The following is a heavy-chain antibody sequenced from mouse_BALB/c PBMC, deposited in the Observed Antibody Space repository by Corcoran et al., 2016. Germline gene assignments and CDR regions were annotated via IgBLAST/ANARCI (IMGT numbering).Heavy chain of an antibody. CDR1: GYTFSSYW. V-gene: IGHV1-9*01. CDR2: ILPGSGST. CDR3: ARRDYYYGSRDYAMDY. J-gene: IGHJ4*01. D-gene: IGHD1-1*01. Sequence: QVQLQQSGAELMKPGASVKISCKATGYTFSSYWIEWVKQRPGHGLEWIGEILPGSGSTNDNEKFKGKATFTADTSSNTAYMQLSSWTSEDSAFYYCARRDYYYGSRDYAMDYWGQGTSVTVSS.